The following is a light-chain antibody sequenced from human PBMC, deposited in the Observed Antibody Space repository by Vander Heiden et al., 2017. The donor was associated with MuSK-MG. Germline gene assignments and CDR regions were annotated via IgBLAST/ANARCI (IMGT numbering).Light chain of an antibody. J-gene: IGLJ1*01. V-gene: IGLV2-8*01. Sequence: QSALTQPPSASGSPGQSVAISCTGTSSDVGGYDYVSWYQQHPGKAPKLIIYEVTKRPSGVPARFSVSKSGNTASLTVSGLQAEDDADYYCSSFAGSNLYVFGTGTKVTVL. CDR3: SSFAGSNLYV. CDR2: EVT. CDR1: SSDVGGYDY.